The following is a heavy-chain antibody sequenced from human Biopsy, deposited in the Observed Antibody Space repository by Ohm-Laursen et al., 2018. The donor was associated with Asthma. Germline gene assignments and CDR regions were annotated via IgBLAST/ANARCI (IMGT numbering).Heavy chain of an antibody. CDR3: ARTYYDFLTGQVNDAFDI. J-gene: IGHJ3*02. V-gene: IGHV1-3*01. CDR2: INAGNGNT. Sequence: SVKVSCKASGYTFINYAIHWVRQAPGQRLEWMGWINAGNGNTKYSQKFQGRVTISRDTSASTAYMDLSSLRSEDTAVYYCARTYYDFLTGQVNDAFDIWGQGTMVTVSS. D-gene: IGHD3-9*01. CDR1: GYTFINYA.